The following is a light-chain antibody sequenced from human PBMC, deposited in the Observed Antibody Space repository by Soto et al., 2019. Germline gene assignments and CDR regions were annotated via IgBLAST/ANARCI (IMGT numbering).Light chain of an antibody. Sequence: EMVVTQSPGTLSLSPGERATLSCRVSQSDTNAYLTWYQQKPGQAPRLLIYGASTRATGIPDRFSGSGSGTDFTLTISRVEPEDFAVYYCHYYGGPFGGGTKIEIK. V-gene: IGKV3-20*01. CDR3: HYYGGP. CDR2: GAS. J-gene: IGKJ4*01. CDR1: QSDTNAY.